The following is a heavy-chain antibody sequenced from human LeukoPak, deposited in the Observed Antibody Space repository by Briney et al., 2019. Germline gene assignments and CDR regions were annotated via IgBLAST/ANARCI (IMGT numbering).Heavy chain of an antibody. V-gene: IGHV5-51*01. CDR2: IYPGDSDT. CDR3: ARLLEGEMATTLGAFDI. J-gene: IGHJ6*04. CDR1: GYSFTSYW. Sequence: GESLKISCKGSGYSFTSYWIGWVRQMPGKGLEWMGIIYPGDSDTRYSPSSQGQVTISADKSISTAYLQWSSLKASDTAMYYCARLLEGEMATTLGAFDIWGKGTTVTVSS. D-gene: IGHD5-24*01.